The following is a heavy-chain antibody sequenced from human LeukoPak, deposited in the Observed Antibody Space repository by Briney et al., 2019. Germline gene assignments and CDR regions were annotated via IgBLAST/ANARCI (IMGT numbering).Heavy chain of an antibody. CDR3: ARDSYDSSGYYYVGVGGFDY. D-gene: IGHD3-22*01. CDR1: GFTFSSYS. V-gene: IGHV3-48*02. J-gene: IGHJ4*02. CDR2: ISSSSSTI. Sequence: PGGSLRLSCAASGFTFSSYSMNWVRQAPGKGLEWVSYISSSSSTIYYADSVKGRFTISRDNARNSLYLQMNSLRDEDTAVYYCARDSYDSSGYYYVGVGGFDYWGQGTLVTVSS.